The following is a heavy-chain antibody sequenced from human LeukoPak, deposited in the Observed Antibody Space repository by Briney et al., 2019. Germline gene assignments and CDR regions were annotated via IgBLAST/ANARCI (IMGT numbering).Heavy chain of an antibody. CDR1: GFTFSSYA. D-gene: IGHD3-10*01. CDR3: VKVGVLWFGELSYFDY. J-gene: IGHJ4*02. V-gene: IGHV3-64D*06. CDR2: ISSSGGST. Sequence: GGSLRLSCSASGFTFSSYAMHWVRQAPGKGLEYVSAISSSGGSTYYADSVKGRFTISRDNSKNTLYLQMSSLRAEDTAVYYCVKVGVLWFGELSYFDYWGQGTLVTVSS.